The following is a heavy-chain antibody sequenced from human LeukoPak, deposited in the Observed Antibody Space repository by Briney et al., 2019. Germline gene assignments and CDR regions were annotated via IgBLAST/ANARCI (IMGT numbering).Heavy chain of an antibody. CDR1: GFTFGSYS. Sequence: GGSLRLSCAASGFTFGSYSMNWVRQAPGKGLEWVSCISPSSSAIYYADSVKGRFTISRDNAKNSLYLQMNSLRAEDTAVYYCARVSFYDSSGYYPPDYWGQGTLVTVSS. CDR2: ISPSSSAI. CDR3: ARVSFYDSSGYYPPDY. J-gene: IGHJ4*02. V-gene: IGHV3-48*01. D-gene: IGHD3-22*01.